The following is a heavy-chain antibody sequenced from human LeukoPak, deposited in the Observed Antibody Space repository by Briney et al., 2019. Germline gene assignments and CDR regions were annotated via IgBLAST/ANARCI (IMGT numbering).Heavy chain of an antibody. J-gene: IGHJ4*02. CDR3: AKGYGESHFDS. Sequence: GGSLTLSCTASGFTFRSYGMHLVRQAPGEGLEWVAFIQYDGSIQYYAHSVKGRFTISRDNSNNTLYLQMNTLRGDDTAVYFCAKGYGESHFDSWGQGTLVTVSS. CDR1: GFTFRSYG. D-gene: IGHD5-18*01. CDR2: IQYDGSIQ. V-gene: IGHV3-30*02.